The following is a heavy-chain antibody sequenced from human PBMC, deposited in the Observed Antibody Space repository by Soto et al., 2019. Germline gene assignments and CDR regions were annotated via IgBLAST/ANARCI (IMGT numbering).Heavy chain of an antibody. CDR3: VKDRGGPDDY. J-gene: IGHJ4*02. Sequence: LRLSCAAAGFTFSSYGMTLVRQAPGEGLRWVSGITSGGSTSYADSVKGRFTISRDNSKNTVYLQMNSLRGDDTAVYYCVKDRGGPDDYWGQGALVTVSS. CDR1: GFTFSSYG. V-gene: IGHV3-23*01. D-gene: IGHD2-15*01. CDR2: ITSGGST.